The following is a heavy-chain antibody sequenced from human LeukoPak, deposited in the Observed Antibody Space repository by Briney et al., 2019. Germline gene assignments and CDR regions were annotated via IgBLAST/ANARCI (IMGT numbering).Heavy chain of an antibody. Sequence: GGSLRLSCAASGFTVSSNYMSWVRQAPGKGLEWVSVIYSGGSTYYADSVKGRFTISRDNSKNTLYLQMNSLRAEDTAVYYCARTDRGDVIDYWGQGTLVTVSS. J-gene: IGHJ4*02. CDR3: ARTDRGDVIDY. D-gene: IGHD3-10*01. CDR2: IYSGGST. CDR1: GFTVSSNY. V-gene: IGHV3-53*01.